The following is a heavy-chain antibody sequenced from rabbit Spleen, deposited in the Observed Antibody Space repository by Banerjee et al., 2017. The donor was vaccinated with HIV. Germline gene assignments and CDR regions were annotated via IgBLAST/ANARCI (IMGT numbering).Heavy chain of an antibody. CDR3: ARDTSSSFSSYGMDL. V-gene: IGHV1S40*01. D-gene: IGHD1-1*01. J-gene: IGHJ6*01. Sequence: QSLEESGGDLVTPGASLTLTCKASGLDFSGDSYDSYMCWVRQAPGKGLEWIACIDIGSSGFTYFASWAKGRFTISKTSSTTVTLQMTSLTAADTATYFCARDTSSSFSSYGMDLWGPGTLVTVS. CDR2: IDIGSSGFT. CDR1: GLDFSGDSY.